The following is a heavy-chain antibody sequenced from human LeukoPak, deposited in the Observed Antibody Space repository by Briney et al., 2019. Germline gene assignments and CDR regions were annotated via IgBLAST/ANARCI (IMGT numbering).Heavy chain of an antibody. V-gene: IGHV3-30*04. J-gene: IGHJ4*02. CDR1: GFTFSSYA. D-gene: IGHD6-13*01. Sequence: GGSLRLSCAASGFTFSSYAMHWVRQAPGKGLEWVAVISYDGSNKYYADSVKGRFTISRDSSKNTLYLQMNSLRAEDTAVYYCAREQQLAPYFDYWGQGTLVTVSS. CDR3: AREQQLAPYFDY. CDR2: ISYDGSNK.